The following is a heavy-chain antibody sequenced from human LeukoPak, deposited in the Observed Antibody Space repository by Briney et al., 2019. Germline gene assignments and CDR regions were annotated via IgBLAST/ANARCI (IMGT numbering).Heavy chain of an antibody. CDR2: INANSGGT. J-gene: IGHJ4*02. V-gene: IGHV1-2*02. CDR3: AREALSLDTAMVLYFDY. CDR1: GYTFTGYY. D-gene: IGHD5-18*01. Sequence: ASVKVSCKASGYTFTGYYMHWVRQAPGQGLEWMGWINANSGGTNYAQKFQGRVTMTRDTSISTAYIELSRLRSDDTAVYYCAREALSLDTAMVLYFDYWGQGTLVTVSS.